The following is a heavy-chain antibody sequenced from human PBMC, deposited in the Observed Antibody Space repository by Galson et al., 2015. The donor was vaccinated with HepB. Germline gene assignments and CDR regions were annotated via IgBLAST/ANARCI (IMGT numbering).Heavy chain of an antibody. CDR3: ARGRNSLMSY. D-gene: IGHD2-21*01. V-gene: IGHV3-7*01. J-gene: IGHJ4*02. Sequence: DSVKGRFTISRDNAKNSLYLQMNSLRADDTAVYYCARGRNSLMSYWGQGTLVTVSS.